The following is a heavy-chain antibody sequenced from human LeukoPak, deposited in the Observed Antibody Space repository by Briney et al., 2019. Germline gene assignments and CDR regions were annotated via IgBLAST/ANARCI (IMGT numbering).Heavy chain of an antibody. CDR1: GGTFSSYA. CDR2: IIPIFGTA. J-gene: IGHJ4*02. V-gene: IGHV1-69*13. Sequence: ASVKVSCKASGGTFSSYAISWVRQAPGQGLEWMGGIIPIFGTANYAQKFQGRVTITADESTSTAYMELSSLRSDDTAVYYCARGSSSWPRTHFDYWGQGTLVTVSS. D-gene: IGHD6-13*01. CDR3: ARGSSSWPRTHFDY.